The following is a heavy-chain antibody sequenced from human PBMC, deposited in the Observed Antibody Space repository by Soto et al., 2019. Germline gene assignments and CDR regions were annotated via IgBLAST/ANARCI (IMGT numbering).Heavy chain of an antibody. CDR3: TRDASRDSSARGWFDP. J-gene: IGHJ5*02. V-gene: IGHV3-23*01. CDR1: GFIFSSFA. D-gene: IGHD6-13*01. CDR2: IVGGDGGRSFTK. Sequence: GGSLRLSCAASGFIFSSFAMTWVRQAPGKGLEWVSAIVGGDGGRSFTKYYADSVKGRFTISKDNSKNSLHLQMNSLRAEDTAVYYCTRDASRDSSARGWFDPWGPGTLVTVSS.